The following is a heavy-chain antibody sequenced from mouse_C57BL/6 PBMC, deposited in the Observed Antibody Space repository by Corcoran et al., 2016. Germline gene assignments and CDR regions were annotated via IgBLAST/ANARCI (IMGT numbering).Heavy chain of an antibody. Sequence: EVQLQQSGAELVRPGASVKLSCTASGFNIKDYYMHWVKQRPEQGLEWIGRIDPEDGDTEYAPKFQGKATMNADTSSNTAYLQLSSLTSEDTAVYYCTTSGDPYAMDYWGQGTSVTVSS. J-gene: IGHJ4*01. V-gene: IGHV14-1*01. CDR3: TTSGDPYAMDY. CDR2: IDPEDGDT. CDR1: GFNIKDYY. D-gene: IGHD3-1*01.